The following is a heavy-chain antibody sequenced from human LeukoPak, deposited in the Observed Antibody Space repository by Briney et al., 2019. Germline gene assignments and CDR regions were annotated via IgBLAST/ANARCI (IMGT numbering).Heavy chain of an antibody. V-gene: IGHV4-59*01. CDR1: GGPINSYY. J-gene: IGHJ6*03. CDR2: IYYSGNT. CDR3: ARGTYYQDSSGYSYYHHYYMDV. D-gene: IGHD3-22*01. Sequence: SETLSLTCTVSGGPINSYYWKWIRQPPGKGLGWIGYIYYSGNTNYHSSLKSRVIISVDTSKNQFSLKLSSVTAADTAVYYCARGTYYQDSSGYSYYHHYYMDVWGKGTTVTVSS.